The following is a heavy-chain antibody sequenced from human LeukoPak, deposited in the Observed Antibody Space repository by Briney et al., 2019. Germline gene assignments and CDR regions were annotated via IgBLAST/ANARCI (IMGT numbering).Heavy chain of an antibody. J-gene: IGHJ4*02. CDR3: ARDRDSSGWYWIFDF. CDR1: GGPISSYY. D-gene: IGHD6-19*01. Sequence: SETLSLTCTVSGGPISSYYWSWIRQPAGKGLEWIGRIYTSGRTNYNPSPKSRVSMSVDTSKNQFSLKLTSVTAADTAVYYCARDRDSSGWYWIFDFWGQGTLVTVSS. V-gene: IGHV4-4*07. CDR2: IYTSGRT.